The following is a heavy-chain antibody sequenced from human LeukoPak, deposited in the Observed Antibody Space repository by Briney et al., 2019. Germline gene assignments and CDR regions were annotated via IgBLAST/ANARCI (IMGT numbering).Heavy chain of an antibody. Sequence: SETLSLTCTVSGGSIISYYWNWIWQPLGKGVEWIWYIYYSGSTNYNPSLKSRVTTSVDRSKNQFALKLSSVPAADTAVYNCARERLGYYDRSGLDYWGEGTLVTVSS. V-gene: IGHV4-59*01. CDR3: ARERLGYYDRSGLDY. D-gene: IGHD3-22*01. J-gene: IGHJ4*02. CDR2: IYYSGST. CDR1: GGSIISYY.